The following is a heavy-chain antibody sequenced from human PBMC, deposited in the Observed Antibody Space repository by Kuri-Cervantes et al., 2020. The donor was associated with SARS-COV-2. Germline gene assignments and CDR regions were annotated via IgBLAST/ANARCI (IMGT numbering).Heavy chain of an antibody. J-gene: IGHJ4*02. D-gene: IGHD1-26*01. Sequence: GESLKISYAASGFTFSSYAMHWVRQAPGKGLEWVAVISYDGSNKYYADSVKGRFTISRDNSKNTLYLQMNSLRAEDTAVYYCANSLLLSLDYWGQGTLVTVSS. CDR3: ANSLLLSLDY. CDR2: ISYDGSNK. V-gene: IGHV3-30-3*01. CDR1: GFTFSSYA.